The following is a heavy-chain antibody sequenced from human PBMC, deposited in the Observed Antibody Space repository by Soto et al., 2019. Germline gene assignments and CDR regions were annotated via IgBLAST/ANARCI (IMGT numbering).Heavy chain of an antibody. Sequence: XATLSLTCYVSGGFISTYYWSWIRQPPGKGLEWIGYIHNSGSANYNPSLQSRVTISVDTFNNSFSLRLTSVTAADTAVYYCARDSTRALGFFDFWGQGTLVTVSS. CDR1: GGFISTYY. CDR3: ARDSTRALGFFDF. J-gene: IGHJ4*02. V-gene: IGHV4-59*01. D-gene: IGHD1-26*01. CDR2: IHNSGSA.